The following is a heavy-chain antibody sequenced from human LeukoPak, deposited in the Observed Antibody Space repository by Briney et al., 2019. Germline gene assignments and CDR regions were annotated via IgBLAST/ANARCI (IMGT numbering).Heavy chain of an antibody. J-gene: IGHJ4*02. CDR1: GFTFSSYE. D-gene: IGHD6-13*01. V-gene: IGHV3-48*03. CDR3: AKDPRRYSRTGGYFDY. Sequence: QSGGSLRLSCAASGFTFSSYEMNWVRQAPGKGLEWVSYISSSGSTIYYADSVKGRFTISRDNAKNSLYLQMNSLRAEDTAVYYCAKDPRRYSRTGGYFDYWGQGTLVTVSS. CDR2: ISSSGSTI.